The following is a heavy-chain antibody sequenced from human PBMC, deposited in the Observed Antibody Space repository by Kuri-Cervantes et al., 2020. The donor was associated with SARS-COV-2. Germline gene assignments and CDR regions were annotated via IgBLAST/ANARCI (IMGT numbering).Heavy chain of an antibody. CDR1: GFTFGDYA. J-gene: IGHJ4*02. CDR2: ISGSGDGT. D-gene: IGHD2-8*01. V-gene: IGHV3-23*01. CDR3: AKRGKTNRPLYYFDY. Sequence: GESLKISCTASGFTFGDYAMSWVRQAPGKGLEWVSSISGSGDGTYYADSVKGRFTISRDSSKNTLYLQMNSLRAEDTAIYYCAKRGKTNRPLYYFDYWGQGTLVTVSS.